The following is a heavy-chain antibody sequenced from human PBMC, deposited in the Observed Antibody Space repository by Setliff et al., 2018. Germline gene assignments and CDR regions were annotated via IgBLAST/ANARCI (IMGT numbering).Heavy chain of an antibody. Sequence: SETLSLTCSVSGGFIRPYYWIWIRQSTGKEMEWIGYIFYSGSARYNPSLESRVTMSVDTSKNQISMKLTYVTAADTAVYYCARQDRFYDRSVFVEYFQHWGQGALVTVSS. CDR1: GGFIRPYY. CDR3: ARQDRFYDRSVFVEYFQH. D-gene: IGHD3-22*01. J-gene: IGHJ1*01. CDR2: IFYSGSA. V-gene: IGHV4-59*08.